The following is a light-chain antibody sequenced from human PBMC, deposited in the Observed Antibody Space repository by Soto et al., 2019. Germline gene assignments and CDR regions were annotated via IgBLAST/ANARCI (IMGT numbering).Light chain of an antibody. CDR3: QQRNIWPPVT. CDR2: GAF. V-gene: IGKV3-11*01. Sequence: EIVMTQSPATLSVSPGERSTLSCRASQSVSSNLAWYQQKPGQAPRLLIYGAFNRATGIPARFSGSGSGTDFTLTINSLEPEDFAVYYCQQRNIWPPVTFGQGTRREI. CDR1: QSVSSN. J-gene: IGKJ5*01.